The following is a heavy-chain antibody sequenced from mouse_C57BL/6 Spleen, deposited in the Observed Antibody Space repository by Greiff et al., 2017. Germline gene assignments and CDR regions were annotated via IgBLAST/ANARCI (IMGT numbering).Heavy chain of an antibody. J-gene: IGHJ4*01. CDR2: IHPNSGST. V-gene: IGHV1-64*01. Sequence: QVQLQQSGAELVKPGASVKLSCKASGYTFTSYWMHWVKQRPGQGLEWIGMIHPNSGSTNYNEKFKSKATLTVDKSSSTAYMQLSSLTSEDSAVYYCATYDYDDGYYAMDYWGQGTSVTVSS. CDR1: GYTFTSYW. D-gene: IGHD2-4*01. CDR3: ATYDYDDGYYAMDY.